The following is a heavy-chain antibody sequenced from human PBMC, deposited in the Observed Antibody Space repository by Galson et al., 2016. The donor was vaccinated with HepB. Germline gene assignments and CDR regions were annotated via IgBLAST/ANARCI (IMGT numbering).Heavy chain of an antibody. Sequence: SLRLSCAASGFIFSDHYMDWVRQAPGKGLEWLGRSKNKANGYTTEYAASVEGRFTISRDDSKKSLYLQMNSLKIEDTAVYYCARWQSWSPVNWGQGTLVTVAS. CDR2: SKNKANGYTT. V-gene: IGHV3-72*01. CDR1: GFIFSDHY. D-gene: IGHD1-26*01. J-gene: IGHJ4*02. CDR3: ARWQSWSPVN.